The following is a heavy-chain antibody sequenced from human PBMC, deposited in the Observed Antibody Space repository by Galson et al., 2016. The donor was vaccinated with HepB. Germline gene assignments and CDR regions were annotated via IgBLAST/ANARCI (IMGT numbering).Heavy chain of an antibody. CDR1: GYTFTGYY. V-gene: IGHV1/OR15-2*02. D-gene: IGHD3-10*01. J-gene: IGHJ4*02. CDR2: INTYTGNT. CDR3: ARDRAYGGLMFDS. Sequence: SVKVSCKASGYTFTGYYVHWVRQAPGQGLEWMGRINTYTGNTNYPQKFQGRVTMTTDTSTSTAYMDLRSLRPDDTAVYYCARDRAYGGLMFDSWGQGTLVTVSS.